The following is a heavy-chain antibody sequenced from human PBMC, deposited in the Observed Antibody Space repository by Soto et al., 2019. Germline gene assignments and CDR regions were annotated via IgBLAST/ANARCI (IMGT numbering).Heavy chain of an antibody. CDR2: ISYDGSNK. J-gene: IGHJ6*02. D-gene: IGHD2-15*01. CDR3: AKELLVAATYYYYYGMDV. CDR1: GFTFSRYG. V-gene: IGHV3-30*18. Sequence: TGGSLRLSCAASGFTFSRYGMHWVRQAPGKGLEWVAVISYDGSNKYYADSVKGRFTISRDNSKNTLYLQMNSLRAEDTAVYYCAKELLVAATYYYYYGMDVWGQGTTVTVSS.